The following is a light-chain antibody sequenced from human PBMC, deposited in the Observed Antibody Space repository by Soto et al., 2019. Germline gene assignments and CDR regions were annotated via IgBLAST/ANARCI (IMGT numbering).Light chain of an antibody. J-gene: IGLJ7*01. CDR1: SSDVGAYKY. Sequence: QSVLTQPASVSGSPGQSITISCTGTSSDVGAYKYVTWHQQYPGKAPKLIISEVSNRPSGVSSRFSGSRSGNTASLTISALHAEDEAYYYCSSYATGTTLVFGGGTQLTVL. V-gene: IGLV2-14*01. CDR3: SSYATGTTLV. CDR2: EVS.